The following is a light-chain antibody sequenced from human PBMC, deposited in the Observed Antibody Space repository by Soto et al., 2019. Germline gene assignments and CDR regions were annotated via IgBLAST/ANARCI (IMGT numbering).Light chain of an antibody. CDR3: QQYGSSPTT. CDR2: GAS. V-gene: IGKV3-20*01. J-gene: IGKJ1*01. Sequence: EIVLPQSPGTLSLSPGERATLSCRASQSVSNSYLAWYQQKPGRAPRLLIYGASSRATDIPDRFSGSGSGTDCTLTISRLEPVDSEVYYCQQYGSSPTTCGQGTKVDIK. CDR1: QSVSNSY.